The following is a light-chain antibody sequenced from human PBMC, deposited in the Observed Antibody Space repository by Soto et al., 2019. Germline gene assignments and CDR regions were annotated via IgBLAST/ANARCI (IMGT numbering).Light chain of an antibody. J-gene: IGLJ1*01. CDR2: KNS. V-gene: IGLV1-47*01. CDR1: SSNIRNNY. CDR3: AAWDDSLDGFYV. Sequence: QSVLTQPPSASGPPGQRVTISCSGSSSNIRNNYVYWYQQLPGTAPKLLFYKNSQRPSGVPDRFSGSKSGTSASLAIGGLQSEDEADYYCAAWDDSLDGFYVFGSGTKVTVL.